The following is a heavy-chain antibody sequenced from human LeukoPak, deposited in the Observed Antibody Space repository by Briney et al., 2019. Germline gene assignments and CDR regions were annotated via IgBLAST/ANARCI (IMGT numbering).Heavy chain of an antibody. CDR2: INWNSDYI. V-gene: IGHV3-9*01. CDR1: GFTFDDYA. J-gene: IGHJ4*02. Sequence: GGSLRLSCTASGFTFDDYAMHWVRHAPGKGLEWVSGINWNSDYIGYADSVKGRFTISRDNAKNSLYLQVNSLRAEDTALYYCAKDRYRSGSYSHFDYWGQGTLVTVSS. D-gene: IGHD1-26*01. CDR3: AKDRYRSGSYSHFDY.